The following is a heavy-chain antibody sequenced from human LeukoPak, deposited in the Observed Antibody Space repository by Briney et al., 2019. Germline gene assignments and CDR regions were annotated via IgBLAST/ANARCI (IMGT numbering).Heavy chain of an antibody. CDR3: ARAKTATTIDY. D-gene: IGHD4-17*01. CDR2: INHSGST. CDR1: GFTFSDYY. Sequence: GSLRLSCAASGFTFSDYYMSWIRQPPGKGLEWIGEINHSGSTNYNPSLKSRVTISVDTSKNQFSLKLSSVTAADTAVYYCARAKTATTIDYWGQGTLVTVSS. V-gene: IGHV4-34*01. J-gene: IGHJ4*02.